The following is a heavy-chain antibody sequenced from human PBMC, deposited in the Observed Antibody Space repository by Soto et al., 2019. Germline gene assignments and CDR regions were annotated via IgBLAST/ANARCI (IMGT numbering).Heavy chain of an antibody. CDR1: GGSISSYY. V-gene: IGHV4-59*08. J-gene: IGHJ6*03. CDR3: ARQKAIVGYSPHYFHYYYMDV. Sequence: QVQLQESGPGLVKPSETLSLTCTVSGGSISSYYWSWIRQPPGKGLEWIGYIYYSGSTNYNPSLKRRVTISIDTSKNQFSLKLSSVTAADTAVYYCARQKAIVGYSPHYFHYYYMDVWGKGTTVTVSS. D-gene: IGHD2-15*01. CDR2: IYYSGST.